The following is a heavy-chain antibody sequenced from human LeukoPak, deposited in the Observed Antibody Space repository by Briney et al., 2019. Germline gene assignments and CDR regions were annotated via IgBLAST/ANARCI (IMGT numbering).Heavy chain of an antibody. CDR3: ARDREMIVYSSGTDAFDI. CDR2: ISYDGNNK. J-gene: IGHJ3*02. CDR1: GFTFSDFG. Sequence: GGSLRLSCAASGFTFSDFGIHWVRQAPGKGLEWVAVISYDGNNKYYTDSVKGRFTISRDNAKNSLYLQMNSLRAEDTAVYYCARDREMIVYSSGTDAFDIWGQGTMVTVSS. D-gene: IGHD6-19*01. V-gene: IGHV3-30*03.